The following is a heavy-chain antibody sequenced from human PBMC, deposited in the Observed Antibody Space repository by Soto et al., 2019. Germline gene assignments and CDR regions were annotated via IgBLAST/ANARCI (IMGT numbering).Heavy chain of an antibody. V-gene: IGHV3-53*01. CDR1: GFSVTSGH. CDR2: IFGDGNT. Sequence: ELQLVGSGGGLIQPGESLRLSCAASGFSVTSGHMNWVRQAPGKGLEWVSVIFGDGNTKYADSIKGRFTISRDTSKNTAYLQMNSLRAEDTAVYYCAGDWNGDKYFDYWDQGTLVTVSS. J-gene: IGHJ4*02. D-gene: IGHD4-17*01. CDR3: AGDWNGDKYFDY.